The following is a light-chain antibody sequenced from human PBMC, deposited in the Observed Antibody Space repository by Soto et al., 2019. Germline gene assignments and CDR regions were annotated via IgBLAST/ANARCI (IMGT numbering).Light chain of an antibody. J-gene: IGKJ4*01. Sequence: DIQMTQSPSTLSAFVGDRVTITCRASQSISSWLAWYQQKPGKAPKLLIYDASNLESGVPSRFSGSGSGTEFTLTISSLQSEDFAVYYCQQYKNWPLTFGGGTKV. CDR2: DAS. CDR1: QSISSW. V-gene: IGKV1-5*01. CDR3: QQYKNWPLT.